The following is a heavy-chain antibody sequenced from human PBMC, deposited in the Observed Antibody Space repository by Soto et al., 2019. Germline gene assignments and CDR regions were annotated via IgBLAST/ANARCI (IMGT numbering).Heavy chain of an antibody. V-gene: IGHV4-4*02. CDR3: ARAVYKSRGLVPLGSFDY. J-gene: IGHJ4*02. CDR1: GGSISSGNW. D-gene: IGHD6-19*01. CDR2: IYHSGST. Sequence: SETLSLTCAVSGGSISSGNWWSWVRQPPGKGLEWIGEIYHSGSTNYNPSLKSRVTISLDTSKNQFSLKLSSVTAADTAVYYCARAVYKSRGLVPLGSFDYWGQGTLVTVSS.